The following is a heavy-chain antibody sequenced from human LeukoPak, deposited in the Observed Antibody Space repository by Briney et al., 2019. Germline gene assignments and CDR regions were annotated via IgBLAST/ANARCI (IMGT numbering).Heavy chain of an antibody. CDR3: ARRGYSSGWSWDY. V-gene: IGHV4-39*07. CDR1: GGSISSSSYY. CDR2: IYYSGST. J-gene: IGHJ4*02. Sequence: KSSETLSLTCTVSGGSISSSSYYWGWIRQPPGTGLEWIGSIYYSGSTYYNPSLKSRVTISVDTSKNQFSLKLSSVTAADTAVYYCARRGYSSGWSWDYWGQGTLVTVSS. D-gene: IGHD6-19*01.